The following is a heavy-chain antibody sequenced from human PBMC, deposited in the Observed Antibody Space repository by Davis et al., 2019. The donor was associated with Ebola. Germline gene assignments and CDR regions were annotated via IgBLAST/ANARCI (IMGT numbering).Heavy chain of an antibody. CDR1: GGSITGYY. V-gene: IGHV4-4*07. J-gene: IGHJ4*02. Sequence: PSETLSLTCAVSGGSITGYYWSWIRQPAGKGLEWIGRIYTSGSTDYNPSLKSRVTLSVDTSKNQFSLNLSSVTAADTAIYYCVGDYGDYVNYFDFWGQGTLVTVSS. CDR3: VGDYGDYVNYFDF. D-gene: IGHD4-17*01. CDR2: IYTSGST.